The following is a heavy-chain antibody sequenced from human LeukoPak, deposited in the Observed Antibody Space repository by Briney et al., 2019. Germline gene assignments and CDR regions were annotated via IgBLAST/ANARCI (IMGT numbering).Heavy chain of an antibody. D-gene: IGHD2-2*01. CDR1: GFTVDDYA. J-gene: IGHJ6*02. CDR3: TKDRSQLLSYGMDV. Sequence: GRSLTLSCAASGFTVDDYATHWVRQAPGKGLEWVSGLSWDSGSIGYAGSVKGRFTISRDSAKNSLYLQMNSLRAEDTALYYCTKDRSQLLSYGMDVWGQGTTVTVSS. V-gene: IGHV3-9*01. CDR2: LSWDSGSI.